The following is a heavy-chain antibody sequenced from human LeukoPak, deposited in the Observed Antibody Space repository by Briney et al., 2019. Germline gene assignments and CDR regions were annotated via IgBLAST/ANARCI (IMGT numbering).Heavy chain of an antibody. D-gene: IGHD3-16*01. CDR1: GGTFSSYA. J-gene: IGHJ6*02. CDR2: IIPIFGTA. CDR3: ARDGGALYYYYGMDV. V-gene: IGHV1-69*13. Sequence: ASVKVSCKASGGTFSSYAISWVRQAPGQGLEWMGGIIPIFGTANYAQKFQGRVTITADESTSIAYMELSSLRSEDTAVYYCARDGGALYYYYGMDVWGQGTTVTVSS.